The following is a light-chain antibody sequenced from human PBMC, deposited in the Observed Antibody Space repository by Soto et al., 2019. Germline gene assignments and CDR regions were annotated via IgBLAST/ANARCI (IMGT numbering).Light chain of an antibody. Sequence: DIQMTQSPSSLSASVGDRVTITCRASQSISSYLNWYQQKPGKAPTLLIYAASSLKSGVTSRFSGSGSGTDFTLTISSLQPEDFATYYCQQSYSTPWTFGQGTKVEIK. CDR3: QQSYSTPWT. CDR1: QSISSY. J-gene: IGKJ1*01. V-gene: IGKV1-39*01. CDR2: AAS.